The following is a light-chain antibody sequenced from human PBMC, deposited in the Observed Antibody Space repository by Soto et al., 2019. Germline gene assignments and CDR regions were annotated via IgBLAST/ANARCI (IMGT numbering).Light chain of an antibody. V-gene: IGLV2-23*01. CDR3: TSYAGSSTYV. Sequence: SALTQPASVSGSPGQSITISCTGTSSDVGSYNLVSWYQQHPGKAPKLMIYEGTKRPSGVSNRFSGSKSGNTASLTISGLQAEDEADYYCTSYAGSSTYVFGTGTKLTVL. CDR2: EGT. CDR1: SSDVGSYNL. J-gene: IGLJ1*01.